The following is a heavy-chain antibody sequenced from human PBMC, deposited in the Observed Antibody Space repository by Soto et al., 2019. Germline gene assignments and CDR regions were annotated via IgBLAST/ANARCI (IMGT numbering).Heavy chain of an antibody. D-gene: IGHD2-2*01. Sequence: ASVKVSCKASGYTFTSYYMHWVRQAPGQGLEWMGIINPSGGNTSYAQKFQGRVTMTRDTSTSTVYMELSSLRSEDTAVYYCARDFPNCISTSCYAPNWFDPWGQGTLVTVSS. J-gene: IGHJ5*02. CDR2: INPSGGNT. CDR1: GYTFTSYY. CDR3: ARDFPNCISTSCYAPNWFDP. V-gene: IGHV1-46*01.